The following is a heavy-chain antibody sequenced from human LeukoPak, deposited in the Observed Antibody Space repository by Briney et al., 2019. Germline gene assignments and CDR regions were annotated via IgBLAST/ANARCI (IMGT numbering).Heavy chain of an antibody. V-gene: IGHV3-20*04. J-gene: IGHJ4*02. CDR1: GFTFDDYG. CDR2: INWNGDTT. D-gene: IGHD6-19*01. Sequence: GGSLRLSCAASGFTFDDYGMSWVRQGPGKGLEWVSGINWNGDTTGYADSVKGRFTISRDNAKNSLYLQMNSLRAEDTAVYYCARDRIRAVAGSGYFDYWGQGTLVTVSS. CDR3: ARDRIRAVAGSGYFDY.